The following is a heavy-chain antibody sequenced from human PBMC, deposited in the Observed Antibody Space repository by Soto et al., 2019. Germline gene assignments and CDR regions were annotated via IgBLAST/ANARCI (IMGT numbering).Heavy chain of an antibody. V-gene: IGHV4-59*12. CDR2: IYYSGST. Sequence: SETLSLTCTVSGGSISSYYWSWIRQPPGKGLEWIGEIYYSGSTNYNPSLKSRVTISVDTSKNQFSLKLSSVTAADTAVYYCASTVTTPSGYFDYWGQGTLVTVSS. J-gene: IGHJ4*02. CDR3: ASTVTTPSGYFDY. D-gene: IGHD4-17*01. CDR1: GGSISSYY.